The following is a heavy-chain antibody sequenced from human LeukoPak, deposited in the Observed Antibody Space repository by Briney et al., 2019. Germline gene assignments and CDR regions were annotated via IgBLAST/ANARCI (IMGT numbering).Heavy chain of an antibody. J-gene: IGHJ4*02. CDR3: VRQQTPHGNFDY. V-gene: IGHV3-13*01. CDR2: IGTAGDT. Sequence: GSLILSCATSGFTFSNHAMHWVRQPTGKGLEWVSAIGTAGDTFYPGSVKGRFTISRENAKNSLSLQMNSLRAEDTAVYYCVRQQTPHGNFDYWGQGTLVTVSS. CDR1: GFTFSNHA. D-gene: IGHD1-26*01.